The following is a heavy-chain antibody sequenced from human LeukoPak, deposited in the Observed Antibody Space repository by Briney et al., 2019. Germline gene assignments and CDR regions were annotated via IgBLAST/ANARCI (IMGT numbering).Heavy chain of an antibody. CDR3: ARAGDSGLIDY. CDR1: GGSFSGYY. CDR2: MYYSGNT. V-gene: IGHV4-34*01. Sequence: SETLSLTCAVYGGSFSGYYWGWIRQPPGKGLEWIGSMYYSGNTYYNPSLRSRVTISINTSKNQFSLKLNSVTAADTAVYYCARAGDSGLIDYWGQGTLVTVSS. J-gene: IGHJ4*02. D-gene: IGHD6-19*01.